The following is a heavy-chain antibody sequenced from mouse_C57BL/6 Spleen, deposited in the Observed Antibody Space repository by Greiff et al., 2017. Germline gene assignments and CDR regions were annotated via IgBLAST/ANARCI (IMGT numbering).Heavy chain of an antibody. V-gene: IGHV1-82*01. CDR1: GYAFSSSW. Sequence: VKLVESGPELVKPGASVTISCKASGYAFSSSWMNWVKQRPGKGLEWIGRIYPGDGDTNYNGKFKGKATLTADKSSSTAYMQLSSVTSEDSAVYLCARLSYYAMGYRGQGTSVTVSS. CDR2: IYPGDGDT. J-gene: IGHJ4*01. CDR3: ARLSYYAMGY.